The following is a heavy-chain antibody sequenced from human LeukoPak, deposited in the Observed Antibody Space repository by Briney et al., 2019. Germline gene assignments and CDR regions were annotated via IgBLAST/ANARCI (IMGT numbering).Heavy chain of an antibody. CDR1: GFTFSSYG. V-gene: IGHV3-33*01. CDR2: IWYDGSNK. D-gene: IGHD5-18*01. Sequence: GGSLRLSCAASGFTFSSYGMHWVRQAPGKGLEWVAVIWYDGSNKYYADSVRGRFTISRDNSKNTLYLQMNSLRAEDTAVYYCVRERSGYSYGTGFGYWGQGTLSPSPQ. CDR3: VRERSGYSYGTGFGY. J-gene: IGHJ4*02.